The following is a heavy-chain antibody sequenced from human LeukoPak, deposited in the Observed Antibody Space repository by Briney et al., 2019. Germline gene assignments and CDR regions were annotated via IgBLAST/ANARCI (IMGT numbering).Heavy chain of an antibody. Sequence: ASVKVSCKTSGYTFTAYYVQWVRQAPGQGLEWMGRINSNSGSANYAQKFQDRVTVTRDTSISTVYMELKWLISDDTAVYYCARAGLNGDYVSDSWGQGTLVTVSS. CDR3: ARAGLNGDYVSDS. J-gene: IGHJ4*02. CDR2: INSNSGSA. V-gene: IGHV1-2*06. CDR1: GYTFTAYY. D-gene: IGHD4-17*01.